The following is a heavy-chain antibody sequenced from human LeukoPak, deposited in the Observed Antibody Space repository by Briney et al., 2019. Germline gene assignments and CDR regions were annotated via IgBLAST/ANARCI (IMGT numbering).Heavy chain of an antibody. CDR1: GFTFNTYI. J-gene: IGHJ6*02. Sequence: GGSLRVSCAASGFTFNTYIMNWVRQAPGKGLEWVSHISSSSSTIYYADSVKGRFTISRDNAKTSLYLQMNSLRDEDTAVYYCARVEQQPRAVCGMDVWGPGTTVTVSS. V-gene: IGHV3-48*02. CDR3: ARVEQQPRAVCGMDV. CDR2: ISSSSSTI. D-gene: IGHD6-13*01.